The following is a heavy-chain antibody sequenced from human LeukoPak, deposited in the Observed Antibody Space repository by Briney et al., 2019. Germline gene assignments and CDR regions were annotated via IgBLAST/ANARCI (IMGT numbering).Heavy chain of an antibody. J-gene: IGHJ6*02. Sequence: GASVKVSCKASGYTFTSYAMHWVRQAPGQRLEWMGWINAGNGNTKYSQKFQGRVTITRDTSASTAYMELSSLRSEDTAVYYCARAIHTAETWYGMDVWGQGTTVTVSS. D-gene: IGHD5-18*01. CDR1: GYTFTSYA. CDR2: INAGNGNT. V-gene: IGHV1-3*01. CDR3: ARAIHTAETWYGMDV.